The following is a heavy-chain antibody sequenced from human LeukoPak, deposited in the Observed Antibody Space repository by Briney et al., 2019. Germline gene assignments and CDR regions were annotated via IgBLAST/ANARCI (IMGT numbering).Heavy chain of an antibody. CDR1: GGSISSYY. CDR2: IYYSGST. Sequence: SETLSLTCTVSGGSISSYYWSWIRQPPGKGLEWIGYIYYSGSTNYNPSLKSRVAISVDASKNQFSLKLSSVTAADTAAYYCARGVGSSSWYRVDYWGQGTLVTVSS. J-gene: IGHJ4*02. V-gene: IGHV4-59*01. D-gene: IGHD6-13*01. CDR3: ARGVGSSSWYRVDY.